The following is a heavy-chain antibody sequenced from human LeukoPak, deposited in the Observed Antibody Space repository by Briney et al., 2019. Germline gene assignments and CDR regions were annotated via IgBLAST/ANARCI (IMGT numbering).Heavy chain of an antibody. D-gene: IGHD6-13*01. CDR3: ARDRGSHSWYGSRPLDY. J-gene: IGHJ4*02. Sequence: SETLSLTCTVSGGSISSYYWSWIRQPPGKGLEWIGYIYYSGSTNYNPSLKSRVTISVDTSKNQFSLKLSSVAAADTAVYYCARDRGSHSWYGSRPLDYWGQGALVTASS. CDR2: IYYSGST. V-gene: IGHV4-59*12. CDR1: GGSISSYY.